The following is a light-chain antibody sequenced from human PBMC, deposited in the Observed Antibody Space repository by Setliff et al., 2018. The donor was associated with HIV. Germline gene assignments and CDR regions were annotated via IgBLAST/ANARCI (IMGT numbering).Light chain of an antibody. CDR3: CSYVTSNYSEV. CDR1: SDDVVAYNL. V-gene: IGLV2-23*02. Sequence: QSVLAQPASVSGSPGPSITISCTGPSDDVVAYNLVSWYQQYPCKAPKVIIYEVSERPSGVSRRCFGSPSGSTSSLTIAGLRAEDEADYYCCSYVTSNYSEVFGTGTKGTVL. J-gene: IGLJ1*01. CDR2: EVS.